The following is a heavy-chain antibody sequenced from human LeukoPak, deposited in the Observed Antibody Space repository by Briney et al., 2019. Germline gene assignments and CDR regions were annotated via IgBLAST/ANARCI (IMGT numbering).Heavy chain of an antibody. Sequence: ASVKVSCKASGYTFTGYYMHWVRQAPGQGLEWMGWINPNSRGTNYAQKFQGRVTMTRDTSISTAYMELSRLRSDDTAVYYCARPASGDYTYYYYMDVWGKGTTVTVSS. CDR1: GYTFTGYY. D-gene: IGHD4-17*01. J-gene: IGHJ6*03. CDR2: INPNSRGT. CDR3: ARPASGDYTYYYYMDV. V-gene: IGHV1-2*02.